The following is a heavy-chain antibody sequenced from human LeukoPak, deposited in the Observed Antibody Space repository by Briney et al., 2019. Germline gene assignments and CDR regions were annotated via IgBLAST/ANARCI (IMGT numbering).Heavy chain of an antibody. J-gene: IGHJ3*02. CDR1: GFIVSSNY. CDR3: ARDLGTNSGYDLGGDAFDI. D-gene: IGHD5-12*01. CDR2: IYSGDTT. Sequence: GGSLRLSCAASGFIVSSNYMSWVRQAPGRGLEWVSVIYSGDTTYYADSVKGRFTISRHNSKKTLYLQINSPRAEDTAVYYCARDLGTNSGYDLGGDAFDIWGQGTMVTVSS. V-gene: IGHV3-53*04.